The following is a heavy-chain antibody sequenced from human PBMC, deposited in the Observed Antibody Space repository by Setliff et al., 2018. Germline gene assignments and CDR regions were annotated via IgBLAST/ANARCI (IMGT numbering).Heavy chain of an antibody. CDR2: VYPGDSET. CDR1: GYSFPSYW. Sequence: ESLKISCEASGYSFPSYWIGWVRQMPGKGLEWMGSVYPGDSETRYSPSFQGQVTISADKSISTAYLQWSSLKASDTAMYYCARRGAMGSYYYYYYMDVWGKGTTVTVSS. CDR3: ARRGAMGSYYYYYYMDV. V-gene: IGHV5-51*01. D-gene: IGHD2-2*01. J-gene: IGHJ6*03.